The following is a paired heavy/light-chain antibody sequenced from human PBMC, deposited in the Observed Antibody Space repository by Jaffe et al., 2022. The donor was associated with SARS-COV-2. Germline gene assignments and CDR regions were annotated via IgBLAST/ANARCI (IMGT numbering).Heavy chain of an antibody. Sequence: EVQLVESGGGLVQSGGSLRLSCAASGFTFSSYSMNWVRQAPGKGLEWISYISGSSSTIYYADSVKGRFTISRDNAKNSLYLQMNSLRDEDTAVYYCARDLKYQLRQTKFGMDVWGQGTTVTVSS. J-gene: IGHJ6*02. D-gene: IGHD2-2*01. CDR3: ARDLKYQLRQTKFGMDV. CDR2: ISGSSSTI. V-gene: IGHV3-48*02. CDR1: GFTFSSYS.
Light chain of an antibody. CDR2: GAS. CDR3: QQYGSSPGGT. V-gene: IGKV3-20*01. CDR1: QSVSSSY. J-gene: IGKJ2*01. Sequence: EIVLTQSPGTLSLSPGERATLSCRASQSVSSSYLVWYQQKPGQAPRLLIYGASSRATGIPDRFSGSGSGTDFTLTVSRLEPEDFAVYYCQQYGSSPGGTFGQGTKLEIK.